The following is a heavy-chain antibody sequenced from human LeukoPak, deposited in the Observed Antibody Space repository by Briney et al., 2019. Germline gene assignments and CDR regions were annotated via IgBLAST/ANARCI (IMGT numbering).Heavy chain of an antibody. V-gene: IGHV3-48*03. CDR3: ARNIAVAGTRGGYFDY. CDR1: GFTLSNYG. D-gene: IGHD6-19*01. J-gene: IGHJ4*02. Sequence: GGSLRLSCAVSGFTLSNYGMNWVRQAPGKGREWVSYISSSDSIIYYADSVKGRFTISRDNAKNSLFLQMNSLRAEDTSVYYCARNIAVAGTRGGYFDYWGQGTLVTVSS. CDR2: ISSSDSII.